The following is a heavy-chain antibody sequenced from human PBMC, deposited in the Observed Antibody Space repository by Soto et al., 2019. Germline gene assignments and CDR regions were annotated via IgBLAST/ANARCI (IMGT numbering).Heavy chain of an antibody. CDR1: GFTLSSYA. CDR3: ARDGLGRRYSMVV. Sequence: EVQLVESGGGLVQPGGTLRLSCAASGFTLSSYAMCCVRQAPGKGLEYVSAVSSNGGIKCYANSVKGRLTISRDNPKKTMYLPMTSLGAEDMAVYDCARDGLGRRYSMVVWGQGTTVTVSS. D-gene: IGHD2-15*01. J-gene: IGHJ6*01. V-gene: IGHV3-64*01. CDR2: VSSNGGIK.